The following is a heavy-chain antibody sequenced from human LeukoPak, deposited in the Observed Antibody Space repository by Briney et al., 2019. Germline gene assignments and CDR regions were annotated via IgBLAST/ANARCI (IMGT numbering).Heavy chain of an antibody. CDR2: IIPIFGTA. CDR1: GGTFSSYA. D-gene: IGHD2-15*01. Sequence: SVKVSCKASGGTFSSYAISWERQAPGQGLEWMEGIIPIFGTANYAQKFQGRVTITADESTSTAYMELSSLRSEDTAVYYCARGSGQVAVGLYYYYYMDVWGKGTTVTVSS. V-gene: IGHV1-69*13. CDR3: ARGSGQVAVGLYYYYYMDV. J-gene: IGHJ6*03.